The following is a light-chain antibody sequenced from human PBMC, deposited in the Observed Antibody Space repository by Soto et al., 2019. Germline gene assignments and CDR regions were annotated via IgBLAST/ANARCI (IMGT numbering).Light chain of an antibody. J-gene: IGLJ2*01. CDR1: SSNIGAGYD. CDR2: GNN. CDR3: ATWDDSLNGVV. Sequence: QSVLTQPPSVSGAPGQRVTISCTGSSSNIGAGYDVHWYQQLPGTAPKLLIYGNNNRPSGVPDRFSGSKSGTSASLAITGLQAEDEAEYYCATWDDSLNGVVFGGGTKVTVL. V-gene: IGLV1-40*01.